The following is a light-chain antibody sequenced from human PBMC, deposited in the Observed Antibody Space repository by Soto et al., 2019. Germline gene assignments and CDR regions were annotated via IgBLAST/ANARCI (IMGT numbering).Light chain of an antibody. V-gene: IGLV2-8*01. CDR3: TSYAGSNIWV. CDR1: SSDVGAYKY. J-gene: IGLJ3*02. CDR2: KVS. Sequence: QYALTQPPSASGSPGQSVTISCTGTSSDVGAYKYVSWYQQYPGKAPKLMIYKVSKRPSGVPDRFSGSKSGNTASLTGSGLQAEDEADYYCTSYAGSNIWVFGGGTKLTVL.